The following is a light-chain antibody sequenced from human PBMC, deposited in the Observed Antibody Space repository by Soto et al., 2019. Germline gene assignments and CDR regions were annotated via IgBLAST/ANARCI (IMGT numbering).Light chain of an antibody. CDR3: QQTYTSCAT. CDR1: QRVDSY. V-gene: IGKV1-39*01. Sequence: DIQVTQSPSSLSASVGDSVTLSCQTSQRVDSYIHWYQHQSGKPPKLLIYAASTLQDGVPSRFSGGGSGTAFSLIITGLQPGDSATYYSQQTYTSCATFGQGTMVDI. CDR2: AAS. J-gene: IGKJ1*01.